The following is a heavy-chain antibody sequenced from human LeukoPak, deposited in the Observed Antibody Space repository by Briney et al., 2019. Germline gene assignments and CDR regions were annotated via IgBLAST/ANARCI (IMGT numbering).Heavy chain of an antibody. D-gene: IGHD6-6*01. V-gene: IGHV5-51*01. Sequence: GESLKISCKGSGYSFTSYWIGWVRQMPGKGLEWMGINYPGDSDTRYSPSFQGQVTISADKSISTAYLQWSSLKASDTAMYYCASYYGYSSSLGYFDYWGQGTLVTVSS. CDR3: ASYYGYSSSLGYFDY. CDR2: NYPGDSDT. J-gene: IGHJ4*02. CDR1: GYSFTSYW.